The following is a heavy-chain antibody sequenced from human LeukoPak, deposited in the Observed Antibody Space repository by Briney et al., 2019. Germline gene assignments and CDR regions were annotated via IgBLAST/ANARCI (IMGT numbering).Heavy chain of an antibody. D-gene: IGHD3-3*01. J-gene: IGHJ3*02. CDR3: ARGTYYDFWSGPYMEAAFDI. CDR2: ISSSSSTI. Sequence: GGSLRLSCAASGFTFSSYSMNWVRQAPGKGLEWVSYISSSSSTIYYADSVKGRFTIPRDNAKNSLYLQMNSLRAEDTAVYYCARGTYYDFWSGPYMEAAFDIWGQGTMVTVSS. V-gene: IGHV3-48*01. CDR1: GFTFSSYS.